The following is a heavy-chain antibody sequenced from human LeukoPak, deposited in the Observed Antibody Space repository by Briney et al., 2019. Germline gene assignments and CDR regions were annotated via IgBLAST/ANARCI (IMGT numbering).Heavy chain of an antibody. CDR3: ARGKKSCGGDCYQGWAPAY. J-gene: IGHJ4*02. CDR1: GYTFTSYA. V-gene: IGHV1-3*01. D-gene: IGHD2-21*02. CDR2: INAGNGNT. Sequence: ASVKVSCKASGYTFTSYAMHWVRQAPGQRLEWMGWINAGNGNTKYSQKFQGRVTITRDTSASTAYMELSSLRSEDTAVYYCARGKKSCGGDCYQGWAPAYWGQGTLVTVSS.